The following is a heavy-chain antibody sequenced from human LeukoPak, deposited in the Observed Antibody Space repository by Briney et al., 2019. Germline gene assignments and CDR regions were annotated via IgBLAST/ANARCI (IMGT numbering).Heavy chain of an antibody. CDR1: GFNINMFA. J-gene: IGHJ4*02. CDR2: LSRGGAT. D-gene: IGHD2-8*01. Sequence: PGGSLRLSCTGSGFNINMFAMNWVRQTPGQGLEWVSGLSRGGATNYADSVKGRFTISRDYSKNMVFLKMDSLRPEDTAVYYCAKEQRIRHCYEGVCMEGYYFDYWGQGSLVTVSS. V-gene: IGHV3-23*01. CDR3: AKEQRIRHCYEGVCMEGYYFDY.